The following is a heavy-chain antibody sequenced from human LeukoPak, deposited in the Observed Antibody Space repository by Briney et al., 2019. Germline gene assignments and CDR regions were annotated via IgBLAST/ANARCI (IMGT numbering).Heavy chain of an antibody. D-gene: IGHD6-19*01. CDR3: APGWYLFDY. CDR1: RFPCSSYW. V-gene: IGHV3-7*05. CDR2: IKQDGSEK. J-gene: IGHJ4*02. Sequence: GGSLRLSCVAHRFPCSSYWLSWVRQAPGKGLEWVANIKQDGSEKYYVDSVKGRFTISRDNAKNSLYLQMNSLRAEATAVYYCAPGWYLFDYWGQGTLVTVSS.